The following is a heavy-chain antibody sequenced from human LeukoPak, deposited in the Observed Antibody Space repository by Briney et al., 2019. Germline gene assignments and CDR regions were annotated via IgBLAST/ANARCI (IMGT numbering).Heavy chain of an antibody. J-gene: IGHJ4*02. D-gene: IGHD2-8*01. V-gene: IGHV5-51*01. Sequence: GESLKISCKGSGYTFATYWIGWVRQMPGKGLEWMGIIYPGDSDTRYSPSFQGQVTISADKSISTAYLQWSSLKASDTAMYYCARLVSDSRCSNGICPQGGYYWGQGTLVTVSS. CDR2: IYPGDSDT. CDR3: ARLVSDSRCSNGICPQGGYY. CDR1: GYTFATYW.